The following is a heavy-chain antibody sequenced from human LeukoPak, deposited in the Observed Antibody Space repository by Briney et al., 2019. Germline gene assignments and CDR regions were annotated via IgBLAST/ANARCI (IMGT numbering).Heavy chain of an antibody. D-gene: IGHD3-22*01. CDR2: ISGSGGST. J-gene: IGHJ4*02. V-gene: IGHV3-23*01. CDR1: GFTFSSYA. Sequence: GGSLRLSCAASGFTFSSYAMRWVRQAPGKGLEWVSAISGSGGSTYYADSVKGRFAISRDNSKNTLYLQMNSLRAEDTAVYYCAKGYYYDNSGYLVYWGQGTLVTVSS. CDR3: AKGYYYDNSGYLVY.